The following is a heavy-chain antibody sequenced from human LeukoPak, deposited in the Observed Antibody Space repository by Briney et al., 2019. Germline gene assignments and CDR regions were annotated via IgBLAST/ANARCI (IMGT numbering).Heavy chain of an antibody. V-gene: IGHV4-34*01. CDR3: AREAGAYGDYVGLYYFDY. CDR1: GGPFSGYY. D-gene: IGHD4-17*01. CDR2: INHSERT. Sequence: SETLSLTCAVYGGPFSGYYCSWIRQPPGKGLGWLGEINHSERTNYNPSLKGRDTISVDTSKSQFSLKLISVTAADTAVYYCAREAGAYGDYVGLYYFDYWGQGTLVTVSS. J-gene: IGHJ4*02.